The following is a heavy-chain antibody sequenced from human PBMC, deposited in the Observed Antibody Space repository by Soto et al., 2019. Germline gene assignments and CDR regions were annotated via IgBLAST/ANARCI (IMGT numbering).Heavy chain of an antibody. CDR1: GFTFGDYD. V-gene: IGHV3-11*01. J-gene: IGHJ4*02. CDR3: ARAAAAPPAAWY. CDR2: ISSSGSST. D-gene: IGHD6-13*01. Sequence: GGSLRLSCAASGFTFGDYDMSWIRQAPGKGLEWVSYISSSGSSTYYVDSVRGRFTISRDNAKNSLYLQMDSLGAEDTAVYYCARAAAAPPAAWYWCQAPLVTVSS.